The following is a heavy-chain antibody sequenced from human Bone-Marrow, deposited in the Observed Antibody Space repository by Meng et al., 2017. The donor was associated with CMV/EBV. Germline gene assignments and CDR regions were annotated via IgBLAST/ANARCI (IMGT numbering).Heavy chain of an antibody. D-gene: IGHD3-22*01. CDR3: ARDVGSGYYGVFNWFDP. J-gene: IGHJ5*02. CDR2: ISAYNGNT. Sequence: ASVKVSCKASGYTFTSYGISWVRQAPGQGLEWMGWISAYNGNTNYAQKLQGRVTMTTDTSTSTAYMELRSLRSDDTAVYYCARDVGSGYYGVFNWFDPWGHGTLVTVSS. V-gene: IGHV1-18*01. CDR1: GYTFTSYG.